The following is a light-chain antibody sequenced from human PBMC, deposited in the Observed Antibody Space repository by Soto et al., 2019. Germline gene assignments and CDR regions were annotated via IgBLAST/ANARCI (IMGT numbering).Light chain of an antibody. CDR2: RNN. CDR3: AAWDDSLSVWV. Sequence: LTQPPSASGTPGQRVTISCSGSSSNIGSNYVYWYQQLPGTAPKLLIYRNNQRPSGVPDRFSGSKSGTSASLAISGLRSEDEADYYCAAWDDSLSVWVFGGGTKLTVL. CDR1: SSNIGSNY. V-gene: IGLV1-47*01. J-gene: IGLJ3*02.